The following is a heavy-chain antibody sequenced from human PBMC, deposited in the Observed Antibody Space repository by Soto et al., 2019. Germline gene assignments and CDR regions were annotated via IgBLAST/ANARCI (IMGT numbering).Heavy chain of an antibody. V-gene: IGHV3-21*01. D-gene: IGHD3-10*01. CDR3: ARTHYYGSGSYYTNAFDI. CDR1: GFTFSSYS. CDR2: ISSSSSYI. J-gene: IGHJ3*02. Sequence: GGSLRLSCAASGFTFSSYSMNWVRQAPGKGLEWVSSISSSSSYIYYADSVKGRFTISRDNAKNSLYLQMNSLRAEDTAVYYCARTHYYGSGSYYTNAFDIWGQGPMVSVSS.